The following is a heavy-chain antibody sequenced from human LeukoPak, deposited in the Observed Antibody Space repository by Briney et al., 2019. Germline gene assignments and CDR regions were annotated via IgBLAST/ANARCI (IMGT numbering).Heavy chain of an antibody. D-gene: IGHD3-10*01. CDR1: GFTFDDYA. V-gene: IGHV3-9*01. CDR3: AKALRITMVRGGFDY. CDR2: ISWNSGRI. J-gene: IGHJ4*02. Sequence: PGRSLRLSCAASGFTFDDYAMHWVRPAPGKGLEWDSGISWNSGRIVYADSVKGRFTISRDNAKNSLYLQMNRLRAEDTALYYCAKALRITMVRGGFDYWGQGTLVTVSS.